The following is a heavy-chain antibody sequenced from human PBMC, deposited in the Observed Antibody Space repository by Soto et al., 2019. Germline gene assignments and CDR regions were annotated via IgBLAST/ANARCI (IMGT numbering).Heavy chain of an antibody. Sequence: EVQLVESGGGLVKPGGSLRLSCAASGFTFSNAWMSWVRQAPGKGLEWVGRIKSKTDGGTTDYAAPVKGRFTISRDDSKNTLYLQMNSLKTEDTAVYYCTTDPLIRNYYDSSGQYHDAFDIWGQGTMVTVSS. D-gene: IGHD3-22*01. V-gene: IGHV3-15*01. J-gene: IGHJ3*02. CDR1: GFTFSNAW. CDR3: TTDPLIRNYYDSSGQYHDAFDI. CDR2: IKSKTDGGTT.